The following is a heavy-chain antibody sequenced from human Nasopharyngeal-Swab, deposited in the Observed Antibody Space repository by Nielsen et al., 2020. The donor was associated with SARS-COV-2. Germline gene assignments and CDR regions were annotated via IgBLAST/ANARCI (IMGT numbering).Heavy chain of an antibody. CDR3: TTGNGYCSGGSCYQPRYYYGMDV. Sequence: VRQAPGKGLEWVGRIKNKTDGGTTDYAAPVKGRFTISRDDSKNTLYLQMNSLKTEDTAVYYCTTGNGYCSGGSCYQPRYYYGMDVWGQGTTVTVSS. CDR2: IKNKTDGGTT. V-gene: IGHV3-15*01. D-gene: IGHD2-15*01. J-gene: IGHJ6*02.